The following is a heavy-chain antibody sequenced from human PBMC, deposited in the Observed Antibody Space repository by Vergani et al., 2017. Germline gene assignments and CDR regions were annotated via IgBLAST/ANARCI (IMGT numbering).Heavy chain of an antibody. V-gene: IGHV3-33*01. CDR3: AFPGSSGPFDY. Sequence: QVQLVESGGGVVQPGRSLRLSCAASGFTFSSYGMHWVRQAPGKGLEWVAVIWYDGSNKYYADSVKGRFTISRDNSKNTLYLQMNSLRAEDTAVYYCAFPGSSGPFDYWGQGTLVTVSS. CDR2: IWYDGSNK. CDR1: GFTFSSYG. J-gene: IGHJ4*02. D-gene: IGHD6-19*01.